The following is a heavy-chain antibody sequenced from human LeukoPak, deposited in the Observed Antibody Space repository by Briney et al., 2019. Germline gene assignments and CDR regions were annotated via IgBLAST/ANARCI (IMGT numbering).Heavy chain of an antibody. CDR1: GGSISSYY. CDR2: IYTSGST. CDR3: ARAGDRIAVALTEFDS. D-gene: IGHD6-19*01. V-gene: IGHV4-4*07. Sequence: SETLSLTCTVSGGSISSYYWSWIRQPAGKGLEWIGRIYTSGSTDYNPSLKSRVTMSVRTSKNQFSLNLSSVNAADTAVYYCARAGDRIAVALTEFDSWGQGTLVTVSS. J-gene: IGHJ4*02.